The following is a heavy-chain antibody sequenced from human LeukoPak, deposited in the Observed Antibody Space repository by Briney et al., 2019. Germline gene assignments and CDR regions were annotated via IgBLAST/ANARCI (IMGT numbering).Heavy chain of an antibody. CDR3: ARESSAVAHTMMRDWLDP. J-gene: IGHJ5*02. CDR1: GYSINFGHL. CDR2: INHSGRT. D-gene: IGHD3-22*01. Sequence: SETLSLTCDVSGYSINFGHLWGWIRQPPGKGLEWIASINHSGRTYYTPSLKSRVTISVDTLKNQFSLKVTSVTAEDTAMYFCARESSAVAHTMMRDWLDPWGQGTLVTVSS. V-gene: IGHV4-38-2*02.